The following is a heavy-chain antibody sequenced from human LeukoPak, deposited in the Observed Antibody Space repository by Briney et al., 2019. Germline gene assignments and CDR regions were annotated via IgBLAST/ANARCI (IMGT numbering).Heavy chain of an antibody. CDR1: GYTFTGYY. V-gene: IGHV1-2*02. CDR3: ARMYYYGSGNHDAFDI. Sequence: ASVKVSCKASGYTFTGYYMHWVRQAPGQGLEWTGWINPNSGGTNYAQKFQGRVTMTRDTSISTAYMELSRLRSDDTAVYYCARMYYYGSGNHDAFDIWGQGTMVTVSS. D-gene: IGHD3-10*01. J-gene: IGHJ3*02. CDR2: INPNSGGT.